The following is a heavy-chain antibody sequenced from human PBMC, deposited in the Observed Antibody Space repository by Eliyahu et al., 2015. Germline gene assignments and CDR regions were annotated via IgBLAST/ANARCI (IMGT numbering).Heavy chain of an antibody. D-gene: IGHD6-13*01. CDR2: ISYDGSNK. J-gene: IGHJ5*02. CDR3: ARDLRGIAAAGIFWFDP. Sequence: XGKGLEWVAVISYDGSNKYYADSVKGRFXISRDNSKNTLYLQMNSLRAEHTAVYYCARDLRGIAAAGIFWFDPWGQGTLVTVSS. V-gene: IGHV3-30*03.